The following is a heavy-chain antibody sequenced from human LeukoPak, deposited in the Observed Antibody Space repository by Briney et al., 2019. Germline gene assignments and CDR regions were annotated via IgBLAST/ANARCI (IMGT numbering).Heavy chain of an antibody. J-gene: IGHJ3*02. V-gene: IGHV3-30*02. CDR2: IRYDGSNK. D-gene: IGHD3-22*01. Sequence: GGSLRLSCAASGFTFSSYGMHWVRQAPGKGLEWVAFIRYDGSNKYYADSVKGRFTISRDNSKNTLYLQMNSLRAEDTAVYYCAKGLSITMIVVGSDAFDIWGQGTMVTVSS. CDR3: AKGLSITMIVVGSDAFDI. CDR1: GFTFSSYG.